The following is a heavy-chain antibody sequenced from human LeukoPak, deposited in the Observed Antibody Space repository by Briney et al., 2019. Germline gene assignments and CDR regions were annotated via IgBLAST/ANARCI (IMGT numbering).Heavy chain of an antibody. J-gene: IGHJ4*02. D-gene: IGHD2-21*02. CDR3: ARVAPDDSAFDY. CDR2: IYYSRSI. V-gene: IGHV4-31*03. Sequence: SETLSLTCTVSGGYMSSGGYFWRWIRQHPGKGLEWIGYIYYSRSIYYDPSLKSRATISVDTSKKQFSLMLSSVTAADTAVYYCARVAPDDSAFDYWGQGALVTVSS. CDR1: GGYMSSGGYF.